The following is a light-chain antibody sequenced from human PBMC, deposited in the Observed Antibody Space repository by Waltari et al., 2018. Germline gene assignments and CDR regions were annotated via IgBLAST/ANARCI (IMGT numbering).Light chain of an antibody. J-gene: IGLJ1*01. Sequence: QSALIQPPSASGSPGESVTISCTRTSSDIGDYDYVSWYQQHPGKAPKLMIYEVIKRPSGVPDRFSGSKSGNTASLTVSGLQAEDEADYYCCSYAGTNNFYVFGTGTKVTVL. CDR3: CSYAGTNNFYV. CDR1: SSDIGDYDY. V-gene: IGLV2-8*01. CDR2: EVI.